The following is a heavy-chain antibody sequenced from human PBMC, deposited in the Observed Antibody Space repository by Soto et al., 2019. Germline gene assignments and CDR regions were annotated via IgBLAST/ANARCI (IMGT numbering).Heavy chain of an antibody. Sequence: QVQLVQSGAEVKKPGASVKVSCKASGYTFNTYNMYWVRQAPGQGLEWMGVINPIIGSTNYAQKFLGSVMMTRDTSTSSVYMESSTLRSDDTAVYYGARLYSGSRLDYWGQGTLVIVSS. CDR1: GYTFNTYN. CDR2: INPIIGST. CDR3: ARLYSGSRLDY. D-gene: IGHD1-26*01. J-gene: IGHJ4*02. V-gene: IGHV1-46*02.